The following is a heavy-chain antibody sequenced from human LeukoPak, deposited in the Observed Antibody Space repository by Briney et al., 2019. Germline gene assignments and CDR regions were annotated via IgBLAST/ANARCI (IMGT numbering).Heavy chain of an antibody. V-gene: IGHV3-23*01. CDR2: IGGSGDNI. CDR1: GFTFSSYA. J-gene: IGHJ4*02. CDR3: ARGLRRGDY. D-gene: IGHD4-17*01. Sequence: PGGSLRLSCAASGFTFSSYAMKWVRQAPGKGLQWVSVIGGSGDNIHYADSVKGRFTISRDNAKVSLYLEMNSLRAEDTAVYYCARGLRRGDYWGQGTLVTVSS.